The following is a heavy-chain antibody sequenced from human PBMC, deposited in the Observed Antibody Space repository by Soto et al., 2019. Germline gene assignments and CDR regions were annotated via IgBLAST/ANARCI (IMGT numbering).Heavy chain of an antibody. Sequence: QVQLVQSGAEVKKPGASVKVSCKASGYTFTSYAMHWVRQAPGQRLEWMGWINAGNGNTKYSQKFQGRVTITRDTSASTAYMELSSLRSEDTAVYYCAREVQQRVILDPWGQGTLVTVSS. CDR1: GYTFTSYA. D-gene: IGHD6-13*01. CDR3: AREVQQRVILDP. J-gene: IGHJ5*02. CDR2: INAGNGNT. V-gene: IGHV1-3*01.